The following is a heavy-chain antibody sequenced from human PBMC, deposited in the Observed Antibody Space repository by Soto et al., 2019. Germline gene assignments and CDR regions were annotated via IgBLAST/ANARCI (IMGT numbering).Heavy chain of an antibody. V-gene: IGHV3-23*01. CDR1: GFTFSSYA. J-gene: IGHJ6*02. Sequence: GGSLRLSCAASGFTFSSYAMSWVRQAPGKGLEWVSAISGSGGSTYYADSVKGRFTISRDNSKNTLYLQMNSLRAEDTAVYYCAKDGSYYDSSGYYSGYYYYGMDVWGQGTTGTVSS. D-gene: IGHD3-22*01. CDR3: AKDGSYYDSSGYYSGYYYYGMDV. CDR2: ISGSGGST.